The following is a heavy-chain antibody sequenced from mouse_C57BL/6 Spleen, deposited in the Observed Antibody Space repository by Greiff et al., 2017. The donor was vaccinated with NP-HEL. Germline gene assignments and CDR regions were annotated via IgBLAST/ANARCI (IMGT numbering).Heavy chain of an antibody. Sequence: VQLQQSGAELVMPGASVKLSCKASGYTFTSYWMHWVKQRPGQGLEWIGEIDPSDSYTNFNQKFKGKSTLTVDKSSSTAYMQLSSLTSEESAVYYCASGTGTGDYWGQGTTLTVSS. CDR3: ASGTGTGDY. CDR1: GYTFTSYW. J-gene: IGHJ2*01. V-gene: IGHV1-69*01. CDR2: IDPSDSYT. D-gene: IGHD4-1*01.